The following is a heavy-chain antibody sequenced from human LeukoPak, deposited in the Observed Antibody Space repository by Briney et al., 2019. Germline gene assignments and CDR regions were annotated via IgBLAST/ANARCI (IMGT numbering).Heavy chain of an antibody. J-gene: IGHJ4*02. CDR2: ISSSGRTI. CDR1: GFTFSSYE. V-gene: IGHV3-48*03. CDR3: ARDLDPRLRLDY. Sequence: GSLRLSCAASGFTFSSYEMNWVRQAPGKGLEWVSYISSSGRTIYYADSVKGRFTISRDNAKNSLYLQMNSLRAEDTAVYYCARDLDPRLRLDYWGQGTLVTVSS. D-gene: IGHD1-1*01.